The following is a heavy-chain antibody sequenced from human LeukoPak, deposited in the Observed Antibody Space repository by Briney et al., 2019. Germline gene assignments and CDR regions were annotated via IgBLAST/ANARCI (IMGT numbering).Heavy chain of an antibody. CDR3: ASGLYYYMDV. V-gene: IGHV1-46*01. Sequence: ASVKVSCKASGYTFTSYGISWVRQAPGQGLEWMGMINPSGGSTSYAQKFQGRVTMTRDMSTSTVYMELSSLRSEDTAVYYCASGLYYYMDVWGKGTTVTVSS. CDR1: GYTFTSYG. J-gene: IGHJ6*03. CDR2: INPSGGST.